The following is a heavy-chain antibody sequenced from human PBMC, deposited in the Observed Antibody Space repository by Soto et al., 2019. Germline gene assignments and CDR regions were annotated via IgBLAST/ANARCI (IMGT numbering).Heavy chain of an antibody. J-gene: IGHJ4*02. CDR2: IDTGGGGT. V-gene: IGHV3-23*01. CDR3: AKGPEQLVHGVFDY. CDR1: GFTLSSCV. D-gene: IGHD6-6*01. Sequence: DVQLLESGGGLVQPGGSLRLSCAASGFTLSSCVMTWVRQPPGKGLEWVSGIDTGGGGTYYADSVKGRFTISRDNFKNTLYLQMNGLRAEDTAVYYCAKGPEQLVHGVFDYWGQGTLVTVFS.